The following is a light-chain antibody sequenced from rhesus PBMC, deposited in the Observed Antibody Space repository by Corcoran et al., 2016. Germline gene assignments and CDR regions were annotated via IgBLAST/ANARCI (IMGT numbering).Light chain of an antibody. J-gene: IGKJ1*01. Sequence: ETVVTQSPATLSLSPGERATLSCRASQSVGSYLAWYQQKPGQAPRLLIYGAFSRATGIPDRFSGSGSGTDFTLTITSLEPEDVGVYYCQQSSNLWSFGQGTKVEIE. CDR1: QSVGSY. V-gene: IGKV3-24*04. CDR3: QQSSNLWS. CDR2: GAF.